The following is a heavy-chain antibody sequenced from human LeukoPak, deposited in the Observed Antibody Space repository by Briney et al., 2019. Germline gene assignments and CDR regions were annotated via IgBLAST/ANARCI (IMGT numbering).Heavy chain of an antibody. D-gene: IGHD6-6*01. J-gene: IGHJ5*02. V-gene: IGHV4-59*11. CDR1: GGSISSHY. CDR2: IYYSGST. Sequence: SETLSLTCTVSGGSISSHYWSWIRQPPGKGLEGIGYIYYSGSTNYNPSLKSRVTISVDTSKNQFSLKLSSVTAADTAVYYCAREVQQLVTNWFDPWGQGTLVTVSS. CDR3: AREVQQLVTNWFDP.